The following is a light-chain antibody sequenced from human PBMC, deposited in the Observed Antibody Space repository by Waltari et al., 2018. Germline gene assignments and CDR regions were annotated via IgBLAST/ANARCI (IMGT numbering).Light chain of an antibody. J-gene: IGLJ2*01. Sequence: QSVLTQPPSASGTPGQRVTISCSGSSSNIGSNSVNWYQQVPGTAPKLLIYKNSQRPAGVPDRFSGSNSGTSDSRAISGLQSEDEADYYCAAWDDSLNGYVVFGGGTKLTVL. CDR3: AAWDDSLNGYVV. CDR2: KNS. V-gene: IGLV1-44*01. CDR1: SSNIGSNS.